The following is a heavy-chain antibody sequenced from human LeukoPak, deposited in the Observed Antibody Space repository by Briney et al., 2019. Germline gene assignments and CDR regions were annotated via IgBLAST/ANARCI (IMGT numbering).Heavy chain of an antibody. J-gene: IGHJ4*02. CDR1: GFTFSSYA. V-gene: IGHV3-23*01. CDR3: AKTMIPYYYDSSGYLPFVY. Sequence: GGSLRLSCAASGFTFSSYAMSWVRQAPGKGLEWVSDISGSGGSTYYADSVKGRFTISRDNSKNTLYLQMNSLRAEDTAVYYCAKTMIPYYYDSSGYLPFVYWGQGALVTVSS. CDR2: ISGSGGST. D-gene: IGHD3-22*01.